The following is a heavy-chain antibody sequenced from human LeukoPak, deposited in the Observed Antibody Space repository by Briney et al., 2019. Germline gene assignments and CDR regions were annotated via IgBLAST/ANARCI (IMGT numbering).Heavy chain of an antibody. CDR2: IYYSGST. D-gene: IGHD2/OR15-2a*01. Sequence: SETLSLTCTVSGGSISPYYRSWIRQPPGKGLEWIGYIYYSGSTNYNPSLKSRVTISVDTSKNQFSLKLSSVTAADTAVYYCARDRIGYFDYWGQGTLVTVSS. J-gene: IGHJ4*02. CDR3: ARDRIGYFDY. CDR1: GGSISPYY. V-gene: IGHV4-59*01.